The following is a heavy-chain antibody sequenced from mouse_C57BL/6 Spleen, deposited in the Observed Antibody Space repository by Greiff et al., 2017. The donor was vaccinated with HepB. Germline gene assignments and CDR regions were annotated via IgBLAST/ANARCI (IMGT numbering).Heavy chain of an antibody. V-gene: IGHV1-64*01. CDR1: GYTFTSYW. J-gene: IGHJ2*01. D-gene: IGHD1-1*01. Sequence: VQLQQPGAELVKPGASVKLSCKASGYTFTSYWMHWVKQRPGQGLEWIGMIHPNSGSTNYNEKFKSKATLTVDKSSSTAYMQLSSLTSEDSAVYYCARERYYGSSDFDYWGQGTTLTVSS. CDR2: IHPNSGST. CDR3: ARERYYGSSDFDY.